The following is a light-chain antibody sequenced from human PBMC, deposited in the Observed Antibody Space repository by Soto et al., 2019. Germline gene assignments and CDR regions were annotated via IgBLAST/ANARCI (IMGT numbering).Light chain of an antibody. CDR2: DVR. Sequence: QSALTQPASVSGSPGQSITISGTGTSSDVGANNYVSWYQQHPGKTPELVIYDVRNRPSGVSDRFSGSKSGNTASLIISGLQAEDEADFYCSSRRTTRTPVFGPGPTVTVL. CDR3: SSRRTTRTPV. J-gene: IGLJ1*01. CDR1: SSDVGANNY. V-gene: IGLV2-14*03.